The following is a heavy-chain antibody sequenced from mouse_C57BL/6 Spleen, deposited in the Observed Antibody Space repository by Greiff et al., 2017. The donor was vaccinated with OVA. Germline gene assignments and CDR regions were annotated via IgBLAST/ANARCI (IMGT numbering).Heavy chain of an antibody. V-gene: IGHV1-64*01. CDR2: IHPNSGST. J-gene: IGHJ1*03. CDR3: ATMVTPWYFDV. Sequence: QVQLQQSGAELVKPGASVKLSCKASGYTFTSYWMHWVKQRPGQGLEWIGMIHPNSGSTNYNEKFKSKATLTVDKSSSTAYMQRSSLTSEDSAVYYCATMVTPWYFDVWGTGTTVTVSS. CDR1: GYTFTSYW. D-gene: IGHD2-2*01.